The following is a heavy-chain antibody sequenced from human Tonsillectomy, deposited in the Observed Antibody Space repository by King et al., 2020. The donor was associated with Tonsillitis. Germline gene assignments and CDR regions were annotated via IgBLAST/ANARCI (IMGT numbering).Heavy chain of an antibody. V-gene: IGHV5-51*01. Sequence: GRKRGEALKSSCKGSGYSFTSYWIGWVRQMPGKGLEWMGIIYPGDSDTRYSPSFQGQVTISADKSISTAYLQGSSLKASDTAMYYCARLEGIAAAGIPNDAFDIWGQGTMVTVSS. CDR3: ARLEGIAAAGIPNDAFDI. D-gene: IGHD6-13*01. J-gene: IGHJ3*02. CDR2: IYPGDSDT. CDR1: GYSFTSYW.